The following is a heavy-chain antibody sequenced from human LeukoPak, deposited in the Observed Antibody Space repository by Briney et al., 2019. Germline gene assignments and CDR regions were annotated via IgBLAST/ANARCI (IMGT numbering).Heavy chain of an antibody. CDR1: GGSISSGGYY. D-gene: IGHD3-9*01. J-gene: IGHJ4*02. CDR2: IYYSGST. Sequence: SETLSLTCTVSGGSISSGGYYWSWIRQHPGMGLEWIGYIYYSGSTYYNPSLKSRVTISVDTSKNQFSLKLSSVTAADTAVYYCARADYDILTGPHGYFDYWGQGTLVTVSS. CDR3: ARADYDILTGPHGYFDY. V-gene: IGHV4-31*03.